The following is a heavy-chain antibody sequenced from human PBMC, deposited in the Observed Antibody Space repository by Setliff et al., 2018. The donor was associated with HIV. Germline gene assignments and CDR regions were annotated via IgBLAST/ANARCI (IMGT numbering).Heavy chain of an antibody. D-gene: IGHD3-10*01. CDR2: INPNSGDS. V-gene: IGHV1-2*02. CDR1: GYTFIDYF. J-gene: IGHJ4*02. Sequence: EASVKVSCKASGYTFIDYFIHWVRQAPGQGLEWMAYINPNSGDSKTAQKFQGRVTVTRDTSIATAYMELSSLTSGDTAVYHCARDYFPHSRRNFGSGDYFHFWGQGSRVTVSS. CDR3: ARDYFPHSRRNFGSGDYFHF.